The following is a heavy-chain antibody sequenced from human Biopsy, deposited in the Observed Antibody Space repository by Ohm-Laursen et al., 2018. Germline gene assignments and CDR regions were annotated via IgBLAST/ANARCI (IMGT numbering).Heavy chain of an antibody. Sequence: SLRLSCAASGFTFGAYDMTWVRQASGKGLEWVSVIGGSGSTYFADSVKGRFTISRDNSKNTLYLQMNSLRAEDTAVYYCAKGRSGGTGHGNWLDPWGQGTLVTVSS. V-gene: IGHV3-23*01. CDR1: GFTFGAYD. J-gene: IGHJ5*02. D-gene: IGHD3-10*01. CDR2: IGGSGST. CDR3: AKGRSGGTGHGNWLDP.